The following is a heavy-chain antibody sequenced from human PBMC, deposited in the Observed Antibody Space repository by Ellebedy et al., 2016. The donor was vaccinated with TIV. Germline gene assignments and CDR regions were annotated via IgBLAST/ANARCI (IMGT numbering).Heavy chain of an antibody. CDR1: GFTFGDYA. Sequence: GESLKISCTASGFTFGDYAMSWFRQAPGKGLEWVGFIRSKAYGGTTEYAASVKGRFTISRDDSKSIAYLQMNSLKTEDTAVYYCTRAYCGGDCYWGGYWGQGTLVTVSS. CDR2: IRSKAYGGTT. D-gene: IGHD2-21*02. CDR3: TRAYCGGDCYWGGY. J-gene: IGHJ4*02. V-gene: IGHV3-49*03.